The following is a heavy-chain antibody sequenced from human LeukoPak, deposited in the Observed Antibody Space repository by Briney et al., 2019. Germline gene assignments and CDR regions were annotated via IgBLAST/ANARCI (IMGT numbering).Heavy chain of an antibody. Sequence: SETLSLTCTVSGGSISSSSYYWGWIRQPPGKGLEWIGSIYYSGSTYYNPSLKSRVTISVDTSKNQFSLRLSSVTAADTAVYYCVRGDSSGYDYRDYFDYWGQGTLVTVSS. J-gene: IGHJ4*02. CDR2: IYYSGST. V-gene: IGHV4-39*07. D-gene: IGHD3-22*01. CDR1: GGSISSSSYY. CDR3: VRGDSSGYDYRDYFDY.